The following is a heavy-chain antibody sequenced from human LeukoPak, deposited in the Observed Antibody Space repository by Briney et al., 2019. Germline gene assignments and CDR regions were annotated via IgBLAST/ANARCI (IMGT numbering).Heavy chain of an antibody. CDR3: AREDDSRGFPY. CDR1: GFTFNSYS. D-gene: IGHD3-22*01. V-gene: IGHV3-48*02. CDR2: ISTDSTTI. Sequence: PGGSLRLSCAASGFTFNSYSMDWVRQAQGKGLEWISYISTDSTTIYYADSVKGRFTISRDSAKNSLYLQMNSLKDDDTAVYYCAREDDSRGFPYWGQGTLVTVSS. J-gene: IGHJ4*02.